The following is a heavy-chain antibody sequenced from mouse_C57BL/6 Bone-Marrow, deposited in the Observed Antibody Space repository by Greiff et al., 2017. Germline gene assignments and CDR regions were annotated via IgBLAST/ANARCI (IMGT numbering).Heavy chain of an antibody. Sequence: EVKLMESGPGLAKPSQTLSLTCSVTGYSITSDYWNWIRKFPGNKLEYMGYISYSGSTYYNPSLKSRISITRDTSKHQYYLQLNSVTNEDTATYYCARSLFPLGYFDVWGTGTTVTVSS. J-gene: IGHJ1*03. CDR3: ARSLFPLGYFDV. D-gene: IGHD3-1*01. CDR2: ISYSGST. V-gene: IGHV3-8*01. CDR1: GYSITSDY.